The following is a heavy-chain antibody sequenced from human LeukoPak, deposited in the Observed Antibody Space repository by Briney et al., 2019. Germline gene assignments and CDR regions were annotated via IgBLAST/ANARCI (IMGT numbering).Heavy chain of an antibody. J-gene: IGHJ4*02. CDR2: ISYDGTNT. CDR3: ARWVGYLDY. D-gene: IGHD3-16*01. V-gene: IGHV3-30*04. CDR1: GFTFSNYA. Sequence: PGGSLRLSCAASGFTFSNYAMHWVRQAPGKGLEWVAVISYDGTNTDYADSVKGRFTISRDNSKNMLYLQMNSLRAEDTAVYYCARWVGYLDYRGQGTLVTVSS.